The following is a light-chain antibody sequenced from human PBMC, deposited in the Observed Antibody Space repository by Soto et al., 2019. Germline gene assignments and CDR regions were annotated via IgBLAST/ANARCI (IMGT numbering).Light chain of an antibody. CDR3: VSYSSTYTPFV. V-gene: IGLV2-14*01. J-gene: IGLJ1*01. CDR1: STDVGGYNY. Sequence: QSVLAQPSSVSGSPGQSITISCTGTSTDVGGYNYVSWYQHHSGKAPKLLIYEVTNRPSGISDRFSGSKSVNTASLTISGLQAEDESDYYCVSYSSTYTPFVFGTGTKLTVL. CDR2: EVT.